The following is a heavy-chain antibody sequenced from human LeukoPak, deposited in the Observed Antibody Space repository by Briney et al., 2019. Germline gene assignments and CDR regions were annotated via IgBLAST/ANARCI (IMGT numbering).Heavy chain of an antibody. CDR3: TYTGWCKVPDY. V-gene: IGHV4-34*01. J-gene: IGHJ4*02. Sequence: PSETLSLTCAVYGGSLSSYYCSWIRQPPGKGLEWIGHITHSGSTNYNPSLKNRVTVSVDASKNQFSLKLSSVTAADTAVYYYTYTGWCKVPDYWGQGTLVTVSS. CDR2: ITHSGST. D-gene: IGHD6-19*01. CDR1: GGSLSSYY.